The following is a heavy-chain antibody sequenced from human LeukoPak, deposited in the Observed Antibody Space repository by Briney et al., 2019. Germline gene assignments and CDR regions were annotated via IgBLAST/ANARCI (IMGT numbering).Heavy chain of an antibody. Sequence: SETLSLTCTVSGDSISNYYWGWIRQPPGKGLEWIGSMYYSGSTYSNPSLRSRVTMSADTSKNQFSLNLKSVTAADTAVYYCARQYYDSTGYYYFDYWGQGTLVTVSS. CDR3: ARQYYDSTGYYYFDY. J-gene: IGHJ4*02. CDR1: GDSISNYY. V-gene: IGHV4-39*01. D-gene: IGHD3-22*01. CDR2: MYYSGST.